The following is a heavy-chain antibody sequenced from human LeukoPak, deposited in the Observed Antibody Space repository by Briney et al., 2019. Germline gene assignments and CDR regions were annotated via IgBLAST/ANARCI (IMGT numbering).Heavy chain of an antibody. CDR2: ISGSTNYI. CDR1: GFTFSSHS. J-gene: IGHJ4*02. D-gene: IGHD3-22*01. V-gene: IGHV3-21*04. CDR3: AKDVNSSGYYLGFDY. Sequence: GGSLRLSCAASGFTFSSHSMNWVRQAPGKGLEWVASISGSTNYIYYGDLAKGRFTISRDNAKNSLYLQMNSLRAEDTALYYCAKDVNSSGYYLGFDYWGQGTLVTVSS.